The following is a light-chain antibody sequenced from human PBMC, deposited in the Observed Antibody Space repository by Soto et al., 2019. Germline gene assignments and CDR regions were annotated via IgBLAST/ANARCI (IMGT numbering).Light chain of an antibody. CDR3: QQYNRYSRT. V-gene: IGKV1-5*03. CDR2: KES. Sequence: DIQMTQSPSTLSASVGDRVTSTCRASQSISDWLAWYQQKPGKAPKLLIYKESSLESGVPSRFSGSGSGTDFTLTISSMQPDDFATYYCQQYNRYSRTFGQGTKVEV. J-gene: IGKJ1*01. CDR1: QSISDW.